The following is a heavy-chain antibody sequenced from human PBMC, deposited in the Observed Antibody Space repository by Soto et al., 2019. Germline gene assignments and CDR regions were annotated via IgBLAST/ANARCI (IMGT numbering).Heavy chain of an antibody. V-gene: IGHV5-51*01. CDR1: AYIFATYW. D-gene: IGHD3-22*01. CDR2: IYPGDSDT. Sequence: GESLKISCQGSAYIFATYWIGWVRQMPGKGLEWMGIIYPGDSDTRYSPSFQGQVTISADKSISTAYLQGSSLKASDTAMYYLTSSTYYYDSSGSHWGQRTLVTVSS. J-gene: IGHJ4*02. CDR3: TSSTYYYDSSGSH.